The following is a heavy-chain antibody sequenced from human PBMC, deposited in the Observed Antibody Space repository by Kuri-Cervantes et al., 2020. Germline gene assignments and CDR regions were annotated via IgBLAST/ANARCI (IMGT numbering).Heavy chain of an antibody. CDR2: ISSSSSYI. CDR1: GFTFSSYS. CDR3: AKGSGSTVGGNGFDY. V-gene: IGHV3-21*04. J-gene: IGHJ4*02. D-gene: IGHD1-26*01. Sequence: GGSLRLSCAASGFTFSSYSMNWVRQAPGKGLEWVSSISSSSSYIYYADSVKGRFTISRDNAKNSLYLQMNSLRAEDTAVYCCAKGSGSTVGGNGFDYWGQGTLVTVSS.